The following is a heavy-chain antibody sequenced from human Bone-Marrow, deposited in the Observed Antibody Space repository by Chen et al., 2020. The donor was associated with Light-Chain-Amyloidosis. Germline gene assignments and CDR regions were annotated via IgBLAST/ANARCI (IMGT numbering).Heavy chain of an antibody. CDR1: GYTFPNYW. Sequence: EVQLEQSGPEVKKPGESLKISCKGSGYTFPNYWIGWVRQRSGKGLEWMGVTYPEDSDARYSPSFEGQVTISADKSITTAYLQWRSLKASDTAMYYCARRRDGYNFDYWGQGTLVTVSS. D-gene: IGHD5-12*01. CDR2: TYPEDSDA. V-gene: IGHV5-51*01. J-gene: IGHJ4*02. CDR3: ARRRDGYNFDY.